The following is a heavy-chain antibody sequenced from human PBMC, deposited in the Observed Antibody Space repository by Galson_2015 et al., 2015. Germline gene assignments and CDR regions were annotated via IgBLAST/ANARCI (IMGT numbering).Heavy chain of an antibody. J-gene: IGHJ5*02. Sequence: SLRLSCAASGFTFSGSAMHWVRQASGKGLEWVGRIRSKANSYATAYAASVKGRFTISRDDSKNTAYLQMNSLKTEDTAVYYCMLLRYVAADHTGFDPWGQGTRVTVSS. CDR3: MLLRYVAADHTGFDP. CDR1: GFTFSGSA. D-gene: IGHD3-9*01. CDR2: IRSKANSYAT. V-gene: IGHV3-73*01.